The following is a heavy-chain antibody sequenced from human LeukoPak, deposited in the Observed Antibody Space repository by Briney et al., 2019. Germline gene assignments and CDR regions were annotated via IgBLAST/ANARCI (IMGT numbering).Heavy chain of an antibody. CDR1: GFTFSSYA. J-gene: IGHJ3*02. D-gene: IGHD2-2*01. CDR2: ISWNSGSI. CDR3: AKVAAMYAFDI. Sequence: GGSLRLSCAASGFTFSSYAMHWVRQAPGKGLEWVSGISWNSGSIGYADSVKGRFTISRDNAKNSLYLQMNSLRAEDTALYYCAKVAAMYAFDIWGQGTMVTVSS. V-gene: IGHV3-9*01.